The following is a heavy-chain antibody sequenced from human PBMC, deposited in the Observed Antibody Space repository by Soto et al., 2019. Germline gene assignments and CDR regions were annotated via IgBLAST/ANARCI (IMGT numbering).Heavy chain of an antibody. Sequence: QVQLQQRGAGLLKPSETLSLTCVVFGGSFSSYYWSWIRQPPGKGLEWIGYIYPSGATYYNPYLKSRVTTSVDKSKNQFSLSLASVTAADTAVYYCAKEMSYYFDSWGHGTLVTVSS. J-gene: IGHJ4*01. V-gene: IGHV4-34*02. CDR2: IYPSGAT. CDR3: AKEMSYYFDS. CDR1: GGSFSSYY.